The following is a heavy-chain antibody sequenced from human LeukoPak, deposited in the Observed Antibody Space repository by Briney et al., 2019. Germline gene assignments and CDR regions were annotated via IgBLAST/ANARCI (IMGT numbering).Heavy chain of an antibody. Sequence: KVSCKASGDTLSSHGITWVRQAPGRGPEWMGGIIPNFDTTNFAQKFQGRVTIATDESTNTAYMELSSLRSEDTAMYYCARHLVVVPWVASDIWGQGTMVTVSS. D-gene: IGHD2-21*01. CDR3: ARHLVVVPWVASDI. J-gene: IGHJ3*02. CDR1: GDTLSSHG. V-gene: IGHV1-69*05. CDR2: IIPNFDTT.